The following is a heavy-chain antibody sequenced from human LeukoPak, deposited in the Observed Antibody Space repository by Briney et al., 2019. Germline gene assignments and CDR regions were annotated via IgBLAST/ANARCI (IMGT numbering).Heavy chain of an antibody. V-gene: IGHV3-30-3*01. CDR3: ARELGESGFDY. CDR1: GFTFSSYA. D-gene: IGHD3-16*01. J-gene: IGHJ4*02. Sequence: QTGGSLRLSCAASGFTFSSYAMHWVRQAPGKGLEWVAVISYDGSNKYYADSVKGRFTISRDKSKNTLYLQMNSLRAEDTAVYYCARELGESGFDYWGQGTLVTVSS. CDR2: ISYDGSNK.